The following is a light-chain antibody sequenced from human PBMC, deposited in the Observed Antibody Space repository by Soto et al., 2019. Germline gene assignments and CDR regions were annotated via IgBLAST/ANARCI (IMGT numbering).Light chain of an antibody. Sequence: EIVLTQSPGTLSLSPGDRATLSCRASQRFGKTDLAWYQQKPGQAPRLLIYDASARITGTPDRFSGSGSGTDFTLTISRLEPEDFAVYYCQQYGSPLYTFGQGTKLEIK. CDR2: DAS. J-gene: IGKJ2*01. CDR1: QRFGKTD. V-gene: IGKV3-20*01. CDR3: QQYGSPLYT.